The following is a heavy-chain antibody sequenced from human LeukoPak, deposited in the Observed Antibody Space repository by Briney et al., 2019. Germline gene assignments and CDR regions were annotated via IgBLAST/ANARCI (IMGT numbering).Heavy chain of an antibody. J-gene: IGHJ6*03. CDR2: ISYDGSNK. CDR3: ARDGRTNSPPYYMDV. V-gene: IGHV3-30-3*01. D-gene: IGHD1-26*01. Sequence: PGRSLRLSCAASGFTFSSYAMHWVRQAPGKGLEWVAVISYDGSNKYYADSVEGRFTISRDNSKNTLYLQMNSLRAEDTAVYYCARDGRTNSPPYYMDVWGKGTTVTVSS. CDR1: GFTFSSYA.